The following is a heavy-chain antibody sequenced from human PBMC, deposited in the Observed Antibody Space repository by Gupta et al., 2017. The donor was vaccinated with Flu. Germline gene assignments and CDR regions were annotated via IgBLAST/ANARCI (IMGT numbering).Heavy chain of an antibody. J-gene: IGHJ4*02. D-gene: IGHD3-10*01. CDR1: GFTFSDYY. CDR2: ISSSTSTTM. V-gene: IGHV3-11*01. Sequence: QVQLVESGGGLVKPGGSLRLSCAASGFTFSDYYMTWSRQAPGKGLEWVSSISSSTSTTMHYAASVRGRFAISRDNAKNSLYLQMNSLRAEDTAVYYCARDRDDYYYGAGTYNLDHWGQGTLVTVSS. CDR3: ARDRDDYYYGAGTYNLDH.